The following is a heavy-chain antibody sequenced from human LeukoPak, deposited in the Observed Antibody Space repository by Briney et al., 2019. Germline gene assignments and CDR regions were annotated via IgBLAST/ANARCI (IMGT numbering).Heavy chain of an antibody. D-gene: IGHD2-2*02. CDR1: GGSFSGYY. Sequence: SETLSLTCAVYGGSFSGYYWSWIRQPPGKGLEWIGEINHSGSTNYNPSLKSRVTISVDTSKNQFSLKLSSVTAADTAVYYCASVPAAILYPYYYYMDVWGKGTTVTVSS. V-gene: IGHV4-34*01. CDR2: INHSGST. CDR3: ASVPAAILYPYYYYMDV. J-gene: IGHJ6*03.